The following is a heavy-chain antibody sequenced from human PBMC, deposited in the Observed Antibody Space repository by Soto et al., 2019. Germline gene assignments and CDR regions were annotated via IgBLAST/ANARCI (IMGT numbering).Heavy chain of an antibody. CDR2: ISWNSGSI. CDR1: GFTFDDYA. J-gene: IGHJ4*02. CDR3: AKAKQEGVDCFDY. D-gene: IGHD3-3*01. Sequence: EVQLVESGGGLVQPGRSLRLSCAASGFTFDDYAMHWVRHAPGKGLEWVSGISWNSGSIGYADSVKGRFTISRDNAKNSLYLQMNSLRAEDTALYYCAKAKQEGVDCFDYWGQGPLVTVSS. V-gene: IGHV3-9*01.